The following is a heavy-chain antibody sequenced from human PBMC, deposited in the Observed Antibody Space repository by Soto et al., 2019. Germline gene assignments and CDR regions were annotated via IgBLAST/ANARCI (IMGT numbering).Heavy chain of an antibody. Sequence: VASVKVSCKASGYTFTSYDINWVRQATGQGLEWMGWIIPNRGNTSYAQKFQGRVTITADKSTSTAYMELSSLRSEDTAVYYCAREEYSSSPYYYYYMDVWGKGTTVTVSS. CDR1: GYTFTSYD. CDR3: AREEYSSSPYYYYYMDV. D-gene: IGHD6-6*01. V-gene: IGHV1-8*01. J-gene: IGHJ6*03. CDR2: IIPNRGNT.